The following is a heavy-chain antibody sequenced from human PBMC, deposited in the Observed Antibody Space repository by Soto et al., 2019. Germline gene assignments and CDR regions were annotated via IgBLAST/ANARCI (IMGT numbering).Heavy chain of an antibody. CDR1: GFSFSDYY. V-gene: IGHV3-11*01. J-gene: IGHJ5*02. CDR2: ISDSGDTI. CDR3: ARGGSGWTRGGWLGP. Sequence: QVQLVQSGGGLVKPGGSLTLSCAASGFSFSDYYMIWVRQAPGKGLEWLSYISDSGDTIYYADSVRARFTIFRDNAANSVYLQMTGLSDGDTAFYYCARGGSGWTRGGWLGPWGQGSLVTVSS. D-gene: IGHD6-25*01.